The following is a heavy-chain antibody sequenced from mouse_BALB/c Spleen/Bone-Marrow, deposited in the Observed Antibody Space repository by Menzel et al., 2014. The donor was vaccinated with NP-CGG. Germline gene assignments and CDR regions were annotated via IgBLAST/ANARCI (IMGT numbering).Heavy chain of an antibody. D-gene: IGHD1-1*01. V-gene: IGHV5-6-3*01. CDR3: ARVYGWYFDA. J-gene: IGHJ1*01. CDR2: INNNGGST. CDR1: GFTFSSYG. Sequence: VQLQQSGGGLVQPGGSLKLSCVASGFTFSSYGMSWVRQTPDKRLELVATINNNGGSTYYPDSVKGQFTISRDNAKNTLYLQMSSLKSEDTAMYYCARVYGWYFDAWGAGTTVTVSS.